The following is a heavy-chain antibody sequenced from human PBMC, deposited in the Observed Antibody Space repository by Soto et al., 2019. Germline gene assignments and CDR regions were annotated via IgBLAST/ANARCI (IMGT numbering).Heavy chain of an antibody. J-gene: IGHJ4*02. CDR2: IRSSGSPT. V-gene: IGHV3-48*01. D-gene: IGHD2-2*01. CDR1: GYAFSNYS. Sequence: GESLRLSCVASGYAFSNYSMNWVRQAPGKGLEWVSYIRSSGSPTYYAGSVKGRFTISRDNAKKSLYLQMHSLRAEDTAVYYCARMTSSLSPGRWGQGTLVTVSS. CDR3: ARMTSSLSPGR.